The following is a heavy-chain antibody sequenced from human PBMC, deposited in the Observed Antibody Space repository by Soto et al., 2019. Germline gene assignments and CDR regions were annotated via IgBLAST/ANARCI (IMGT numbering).Heavy chain of an antibody. Sequence: SETLSLTCAVSGGSISSSNWWSWVRQPPGKGLEWIGEIYHSGSTNYNPSLKSRVTISVDKSKNQFSLKLSSVTAADTAVYYCAREHARDYCDSSGPWWFDPWGQGALVTVSS. CDR1: GGSISSSNW. J-gene: IGHJ5*02. CDR3: AREHARDYCDSSGPWWFDP. CDR2: IYHSGST. V-gene: IGHV4-4*02. D-gene: IGHD3-22*01.